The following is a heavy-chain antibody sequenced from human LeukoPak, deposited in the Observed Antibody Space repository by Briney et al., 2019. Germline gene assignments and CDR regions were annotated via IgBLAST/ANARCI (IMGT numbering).Heavy chain of an antibody. V-gene: IGHV1-18*01. J-gene: IGHJ3*02. CDR3: ARDQDPGAFDI. CDR1: SYTLTNYG. CDR2: ISAYNGNT. Sequence: ASVKVSCKASSYTLTNYGISWVRQAPGQGLEWMGWISAYNGNTNYAQNLQGRVTMATDTSTNTAYMELRSLRSDDTAVYYCARDQDPGAFDIWGQGTMVAVSS.